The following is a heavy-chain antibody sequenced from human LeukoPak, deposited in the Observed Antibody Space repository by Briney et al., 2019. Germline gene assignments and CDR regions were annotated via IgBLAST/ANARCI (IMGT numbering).Heavy chain of an antibody. J-gene: IGHJ6*03. V-gene: IGHV1-18*01. CDR1: GYTFTSYG. Sequence: ASVKVSCKASGYTFTSYGINWVRQAPGQGLEWMGWIRVYNGNTNYAQKFQGRVTMTTDTSTNTAYMELRSLRSDDTAVYYCARDTRGGQWLPRRYYYYYMDVWGKGTTVTVSS. D-gene: IGHD6-19*01. CDR2: IRVYNGNT. CDR3: ARDTRGGQWLPRRYYYYYMDV.